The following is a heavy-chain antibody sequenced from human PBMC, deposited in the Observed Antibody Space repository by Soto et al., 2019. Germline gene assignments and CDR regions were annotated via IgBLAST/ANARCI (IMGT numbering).Heavy chain of an antibody. CDR2: INPSSSHI. CDR3: ARGYCGGGGCYLRRDAFDV. CDR1: GFTFASYH. Sequence: EVQLVESGGGLVMPGGSLRLSCAASGFTFASYHMSWVRQAPGKGLDWVSSINPSSSHIYYADSVRGRFTISRDDSKNSLHLHMNSLRTEDVVIYYCARGYCGGGGCYLRRDAFDVWGQGTTVTVSS. J-gene: IGHJ3*01. V-gene: IGHV3-21*02. D-gene: IGHD2-15*01.